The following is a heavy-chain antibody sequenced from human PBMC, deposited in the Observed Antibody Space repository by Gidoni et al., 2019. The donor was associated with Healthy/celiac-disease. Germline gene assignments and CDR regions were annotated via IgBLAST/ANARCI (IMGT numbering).Heavy chain of an antibody. CDR1: GYTPTELS. CDR2: FDPEDGET. D-gene: IGHD4-17*01. Sequence: QVQLVQSGAEVKKPGASVKVSCKVSGYTPTELSMHWVRQAPGKGLEWMGGFDPEDGETIYAQKFQGRVTMTEDTSTDTAYMELSSLRSEDTAVYYCATDQRSLYGDASYFDYWGQGTLVTVSS. V-gene: IGHV1-24*01. CDR3: ATDQRSLYGDASYFDY. J-gene: IGHJ4*02.